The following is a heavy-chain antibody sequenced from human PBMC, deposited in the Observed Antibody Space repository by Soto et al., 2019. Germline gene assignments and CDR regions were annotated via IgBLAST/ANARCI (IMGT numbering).Heavy chain of an antibody. Sequence: QVQLVESGGGVVQPGRSLRLSCAASGFTFSSYAMHWVRQAPGKGLEWVAVISYDGSNKYYADSVKGRFTISRDNSKNTLYLQMNSMRAEDTAVYYCARETGVPAAYYYGMDVWGQGTTVTVS. J-gene: IGHJ6*02. CDR2: ISYDGSNK. CDR3: ARETGVPAAYYYGMDV. V-gene: IGHV3-30-3*01. CDR1: GFTFSSYA. D-gene: IGHD2-15*01.